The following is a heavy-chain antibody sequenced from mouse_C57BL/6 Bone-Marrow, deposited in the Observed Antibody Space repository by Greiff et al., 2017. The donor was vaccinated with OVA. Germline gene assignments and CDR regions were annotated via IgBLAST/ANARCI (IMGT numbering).Heavy chain of an antibody. J-gene: IGHJ3*01. CDR2: ISDGGSYT. CDR1: GFTFSSYA. V-gene: IGHV5-4*03. D-gene: IGHD1-1*01. Sequence: RLVESGGGLVKPGGSLKLSCAASGFTFSSYAMSWVRQTPEKRLEWVATISDGGSYTYYPDNVKGRFTISRDNAKNNLYLQMSHLKSEDTAMYYCASYVEFAYWGQGTLVTVSA. CDR3: ASYVEFAY.